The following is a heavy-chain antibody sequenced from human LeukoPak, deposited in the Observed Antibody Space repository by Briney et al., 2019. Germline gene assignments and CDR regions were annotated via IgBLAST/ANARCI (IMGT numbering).Heavy chain of an antibody. CDR1: GFTFSSYG. CDR3: ARDQLFYYYDSSGYYTPPYYFDY. J-gene: IGHJ4*02. CDR2: ISSSTSYI. V-gene: IGHV3-21*04. Sequence: GGSLRLSCAASGFTFSSYGMHWVRQAPGKGLEWVSSISSSTSYIYYADSVKGRFTISRDNAKNSLYLQMNSLRAEDTALYYCARDQLFYYYDSSGYYTPPYYFDYWGQGTLVTVSS. D-gene: IGHD3-22*01.